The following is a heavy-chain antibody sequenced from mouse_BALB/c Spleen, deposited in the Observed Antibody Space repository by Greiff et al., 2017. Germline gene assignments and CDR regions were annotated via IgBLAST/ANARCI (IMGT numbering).Heavy chain of an antibody. D-gene: IGHD2-14*01. V-gene: IGHV1-67*01. CDR1: GYTFTDYA. CDR2: ISTYSGNT. Sequence: VQLQESGPDLVRPGVSVKISCTVSGYTFTDYAMHWVQQSHAKSLEWIGVISTYSGNTNYNQKFKGQVTMTVDKSSSTAYMQLARLTSEESAIYYCARGYRYERGDHAMDYWGQGTSVTVSS. J-gene: IGHJ4*01. CDR3: ARGYRYERGDHAMDY.